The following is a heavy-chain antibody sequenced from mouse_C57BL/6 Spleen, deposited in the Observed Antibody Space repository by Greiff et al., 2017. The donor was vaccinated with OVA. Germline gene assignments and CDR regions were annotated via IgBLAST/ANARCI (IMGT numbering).Heavy chain of an antibody. V-gene: IGHV2-2*01. Sequence: QVQLKESGPGLVQPSQSLSITCTVSGFSLTSYGVHWVRQSPGKGLEWLGVIWSGGSPDYNAAFISRLSISKDNSKSQVFFKMNSLQADDTAIYYCARKGYYDYDDYAMDYWGQGTSVTVSS. D-gene: IGHD2-4*01. CDR2: IWSGGSP. J-gene: IGHJ4*01. CDR1: GFSLTSYG. CDR3: ARKGYYDYDDYAMDY.